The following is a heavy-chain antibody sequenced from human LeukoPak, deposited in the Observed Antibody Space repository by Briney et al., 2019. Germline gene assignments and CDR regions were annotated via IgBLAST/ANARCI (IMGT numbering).Heavy chain of an antibody. CDR3: ARDSGGVRLVDY. D-gene: IGHD2-21*01. CDR1: GFTFHDYA. CDR2: ISWNGAVV. Sequence: GGSLRLSCAASGFTFHDYAIHWVRQAPGKGLEWVSGISWNGAVVTYADSVKGRFTISRDNARNSLYLQMNSLRAEDTAVYYCARDSGGVRLVDYWGQGTLVTVSS. V-gene: IGHV3-9*01. J-gene: IGHJ4*02.